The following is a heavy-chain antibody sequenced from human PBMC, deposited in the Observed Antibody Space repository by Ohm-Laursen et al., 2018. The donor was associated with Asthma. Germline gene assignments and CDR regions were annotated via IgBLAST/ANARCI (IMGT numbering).Heavy chain of an antibody. V-gene: IGHV3-30*18. CDR3: AKDLYSSPLNYYYGMDV. CDR2: ISYDGSNK. CDR1: GFTFSSYG. Sequence: LRLSCAASGFTFSSYGMHWVRQAPGKGLEWEAVISYDGSNKYYADSVKGRFTISRDNSKNTLYLQMNSLRAEDTAVYYCAKDLYSSPLNYYYGMDVWGQGTTVTVSS. D-gene: IGHD6-13*01. J-gene: IGHJ6*02.